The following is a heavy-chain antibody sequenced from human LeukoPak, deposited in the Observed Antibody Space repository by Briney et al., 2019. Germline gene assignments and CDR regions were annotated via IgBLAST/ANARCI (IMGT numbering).Heavy chain of an antibody. CDR1: GGSISSSSYY. V-gene: IGHV4-39*01. J-gene: IGHJ4*02. CDR3: ARHDGGDYEGSGYFDY. D-gene: IGHD4-17*01. Sequence: KPSETLSLTCTVSGGSISSSSYYWGWIRQPPGKGLEWIGSIYYSGSTYYNPSLKSRVTISVDTSKNQFSLKLSSVTAADTAVYYCARHDGGDYEGSGYFDYWGQGTLVTVSS. CDR2: IYYSGST.